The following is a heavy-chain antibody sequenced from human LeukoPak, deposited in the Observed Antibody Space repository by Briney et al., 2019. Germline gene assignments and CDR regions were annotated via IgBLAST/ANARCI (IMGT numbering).Heavy chain of an antibody. CDR3: ARDDAGVVLDNWAHDAFDI. D-gene: IGHD3-3*01. Sequence: GGSLRLSCAATGFTFSSYSLNWVRQAPGKGLEWVSSISSSSSYIYYADSVKGRFTISRDNAKNSLYLQMNSLRAEDTAVYCCARDDAGVVLDNWAHDAFDIWGQGTMVTVSS. V-gene: IGHV3-21*01. CDR2: ISSSSSYI. CDR1: GFTFSSYS. J-gene: IGHJ3*02.